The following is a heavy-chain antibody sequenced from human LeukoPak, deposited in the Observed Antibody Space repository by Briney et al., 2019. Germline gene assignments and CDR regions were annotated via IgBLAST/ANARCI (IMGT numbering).Heavy chain of an antibody. Sequence: GGSLRLSCAASGFTFSSYSMHWVRQAPGKGLEWVSSISSSRSYIYYADSVKGRFTISRDNAKNSLFLQMNSLRAEDTAVYYCARGGEDIVVVPAVPAFGQWGQGTLVTVSS. CDR1: GFTFSSYS. V-gene: IGHV3-21*01. CDR2: ISSSRSYI. D-gene: IGHD2-2*01. CDR3: ARGGEDIVVVPAVPAFGQ. J-gene: IGHJ4*02.